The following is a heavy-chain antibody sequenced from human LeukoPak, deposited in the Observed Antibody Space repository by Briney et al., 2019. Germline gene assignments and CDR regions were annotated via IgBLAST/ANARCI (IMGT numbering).Heavy chain of an antibody. J-gene: IGHJ4*02. CDR3: AREVAVAGTCFDY. Sequence: ASVKVSCKASGYTFTDYYIHWVRQAPGQGLEWMGWINAGNGNTKYSQKFQGRVTITRDTSASTAYMELSSLRSEDTAVYYCAREVAVAGTCFDYWGQGTLVTVSS. CDR2: INAGNGNT. CDR1: GYTFTDYY. D-gene: IGHD6-19*01. V-gene: IGHV1/OR15-3*02.